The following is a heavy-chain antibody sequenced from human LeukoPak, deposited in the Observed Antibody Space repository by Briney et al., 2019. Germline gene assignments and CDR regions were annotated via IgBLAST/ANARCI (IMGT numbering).Heavy chain of an antibody. CDR2: IYYSGST. V-gene: IGHV4-59*08. Sequence: SETLSLTCTVSGGSIGSYYWSWIRQPPGKGLEWIGYIYYSGSTNYNPSLKSRVTISVDTSKKQFSLKLTSVTAADTVVYYCARRIAAGGYNWFDPWGQGTLVTVSS. CDR3: ARRIAAGGYNWFDP. J-gene: IGHJ5*02. CDR1: GGSIGSYY. D-gene: IGHD6-13*01.